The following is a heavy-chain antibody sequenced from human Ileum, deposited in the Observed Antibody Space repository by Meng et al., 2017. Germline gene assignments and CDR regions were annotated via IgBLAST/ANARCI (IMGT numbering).Heavy chain of an antibody. CDR1: GRSISSSDW. CDR3: AHIFDS. Sequence: QVALQGCGPGLVAPSGTLSLTCAVSGRSISSSDWWSWVRQPPGKGLEWIAEMNLGGSPNYNPSLKSRVTMSVDKSNDHLSLQLTSVTAADTAVYYCAHIFDSWGQGTLVTVSS. CDR2: MNLGGSP. V-gene: IGHV4-4*02. J-gene: IGHJ4*02.